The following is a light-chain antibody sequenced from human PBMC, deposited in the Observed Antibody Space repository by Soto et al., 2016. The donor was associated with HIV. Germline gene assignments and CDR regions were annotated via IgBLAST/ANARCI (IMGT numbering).Light chain of an antibody. V-gene: IGKV1-13*02. CDR1: QGISSA. Sequence: AIQLTQSPSSLSASVGDRVTITCRASQGISSALAWYQQKPGKAPRLLIYDASTLKSGVPSWFSGSGFGTDFTLTISSLQPEDFATYYCQQFNSYFGGGTKVEIK. CDR2: DAS. J-gene: IGKJ4*01. CDR3: QQFNSY.